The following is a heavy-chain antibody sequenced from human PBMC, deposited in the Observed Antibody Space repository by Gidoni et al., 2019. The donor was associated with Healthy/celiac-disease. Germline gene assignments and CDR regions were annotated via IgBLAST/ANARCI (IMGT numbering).Heavy chain of an antibody. CDR1: GGTFSSYA. J-gene: IGHJ4*02. Sequence: QVQLVQSGAEVKNPGSSVKVSCKASGGTFSSYAISWVRQAPGQGLEWMGGIIPIFGTANYAQKFQGRVTITADKSTSTAYMELSSLRSEDTAVYYCARAAESITIFGVVSPKNPFDYWGQGTLVTVSS. V-gene: IGHV1-69*06. CDR2: IIPIFGTA. D-gene: IGHD3-3*01. CDR3: ARAAESITIFGVVSPKNPFDY.